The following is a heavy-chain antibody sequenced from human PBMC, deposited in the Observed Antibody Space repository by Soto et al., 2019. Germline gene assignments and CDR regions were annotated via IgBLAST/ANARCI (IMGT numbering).Heavy chain of an antibody. J-gene: IGHJ4*02. CDR3: ARGAPVRFTMVRGANYLEYGL. V-gene: IGHV1-8*01. CDR2: MNPNSGNT. D-gene: IGHD3-10*01. CDR1: GYTFTSYD. Sequence: QVQLVQSGAEVKKPGASVKVSCKASGYTFTSYDINWVRQATGQGLEWMGWMNPNSGNTGYAQKFQGRVTMTRNTSISTAYMELSSLRSEDTAVYYCARGAPVRFTMVRGANYLEYGLWGQGTLVTVSS.